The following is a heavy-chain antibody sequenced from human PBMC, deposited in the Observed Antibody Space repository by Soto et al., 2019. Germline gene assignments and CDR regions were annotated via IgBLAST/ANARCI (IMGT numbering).Heavy chain of an antibody. CDR2: INHSGST. V-gene: IGHV4-34*08. Sequence: SCTASGDTFTSYYMHWVRQAPGQGLEWMGIINHSGSTNYNPSLKSRVTISVDTSKNQFSLKLSSVTAADTAVYYCALTTVTHHDAFDIWGQGTMVTVSS. CDR3: ALTTVTHHDAFDI. D-gene: IGHD4-17*01. J-gene: IGHJ3*02. CDR1: GDTFTSYY.